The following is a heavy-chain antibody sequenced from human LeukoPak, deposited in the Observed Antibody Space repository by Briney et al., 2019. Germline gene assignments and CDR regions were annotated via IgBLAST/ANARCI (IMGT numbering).Heavy chain of an antibody. Sequence: GGSLRLSCAASGFTFSSYAMHWVRQAPGKGLEWVAVISYDGSNKYYADSVKGRFTISRDNAKNSLYLQMNSLRAEDTAVYYCARLVYSSGWYDYWGQGTLVTVSS. D-gene: IGHD6-19*01. CDR2: ISYDGSNK. J-gene: IGHJ4*02. CDR3: ARLVYSSGWYDY. CDR1: GFTFSSYA. V-gene: IGHV3-30*04.